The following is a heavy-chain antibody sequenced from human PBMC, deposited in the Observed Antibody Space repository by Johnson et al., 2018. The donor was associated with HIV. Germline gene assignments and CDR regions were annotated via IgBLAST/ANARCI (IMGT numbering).Heavy chain of an antibody. CDR2: ISGSGGST. D-gene: IGHD6-19*01. J-gene: IGHJ3*02. CDR1: GFTFSSYA. V-gene: IGHV3-23*04. Sequence: VQLVESGGGLVQPGGSLRLSCAASGFTFSSYAMSWVRQAPGKGLEWVSAISGSGGSTYYADSVKGRFTISRDNSKNTLYLQMNSLRAEDTAVYYCARVAMAVAYMENAFDIWGQGTMVTVSS. CDR3: ARVAMAVAYMENAFDI.